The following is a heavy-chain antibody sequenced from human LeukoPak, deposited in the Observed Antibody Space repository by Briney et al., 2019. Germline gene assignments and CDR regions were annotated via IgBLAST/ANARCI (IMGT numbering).Heavy chain of an antibody. CDR1: GGSINSY. Sequence: SETLSLTCTVSGGSINSYWSWIRQPAGKGLEWIGRISGSGTITYNPALQSRLSISIDTSKNQFSLKLSSVTAADTAVYYCARAEGRNVLVAFDIWGQGTMVTVSS. J-gene: IGHJ3*02. CDR2: ISGSGTI. CDR3: ARAEGRNVLVAFDI. D-gene: IGHD3-3*02. V-gene: IGHV4-4*07.